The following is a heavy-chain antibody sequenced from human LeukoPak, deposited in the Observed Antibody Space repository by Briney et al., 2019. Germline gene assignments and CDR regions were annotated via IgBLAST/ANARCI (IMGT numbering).Heavy chain of an antibody. J-gene: IGHJ6*03. CDR3: ARRSAVAPYYYMDV. V-gene: IGHV5-51*01. Sequence: GESLKISCKGSGYSFTNYWIAWVRQMPGKGLEWMGIIYPGDSETKYSPSFQGQVTISADKSINTAYLQWSSLKASDTAMYYCARRSAVAPYYYMDVWGKGTTVTVSS. CDR1: GYSFTNYW. CDR2: IYPGDSET.